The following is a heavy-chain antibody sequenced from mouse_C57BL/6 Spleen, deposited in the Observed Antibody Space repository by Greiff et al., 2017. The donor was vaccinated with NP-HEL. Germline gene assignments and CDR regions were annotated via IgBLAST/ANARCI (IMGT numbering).Heavy chain of an antibody. J-gene: IGHJ2*01. V-gene: IGHV5-17*01. CDR3: AREGHYDEYYFDY. CDR2: ISSGSSTI. Sequence: EVKLVESGGGLVKPGGSLKLSCAASGFTFSDYGMHWVRQAPEKGLEWVAYISSGSSTIYYADTVKGRFTISRDNAKNTLFLQMTSLRSEDTAMYYCAREGHYDEYYFDYWGQGTTLTVSS. D-gene: IGHD1-2*01. CDR1: GFTFSDYG.